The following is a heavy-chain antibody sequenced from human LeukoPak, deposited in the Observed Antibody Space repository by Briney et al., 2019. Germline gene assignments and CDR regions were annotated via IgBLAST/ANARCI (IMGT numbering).Heavy chain of an antibody. D-gene: IGHD5-18*01. CDR1: GGSIGTYY. CDR3: ARHSYGYDCFDY. Sequence: PSETLSLTCTVSGGSIGTYYWTWIRQPPGKGLEWIGYIFYSGSTNYNPSLKSRVTISVDTSKNQFSLKLSSVTAADTAVYYCARHSYGYDCFDYWGQGTLVTVSS. V-gene: IGHV4-59*01. J-gene: IGHJ4*02. CDR2: IFYSGST.